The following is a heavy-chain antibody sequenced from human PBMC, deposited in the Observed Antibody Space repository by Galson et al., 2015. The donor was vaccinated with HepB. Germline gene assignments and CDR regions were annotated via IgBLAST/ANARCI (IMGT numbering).Heavy chain of an antibody. Sequence: SVKVSCKASGYTFTGYYMHWARQAPGQGLEWMGRINPNSGGTNYAQKFQGRVTMTRDTSISTAYMELSRLRSDDTAVYYCARDLPKSIAVAGTSNYWGQGTLVTVSS. J-gene: IGHJ4*02. CDR1: GYTFTGYY. CDR3: ARDLPKSIAVAGTSNY. V-gene: IGHV1-2*06. CDR2: INPNSGGT. D-gene: IGHD6-19*01.